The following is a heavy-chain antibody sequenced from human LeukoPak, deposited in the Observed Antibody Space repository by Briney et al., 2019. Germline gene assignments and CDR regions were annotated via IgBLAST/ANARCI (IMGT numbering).Heavy chain of an antibody. CDR1: GYTFTGYY. CDR2: INPNSGVT. D-gene: IGHD6-13*01. J-gene: IGHJ4*02. CDR3: ARAASGTYYFVY. V-gene: IGHV1-2*06. Sequence: ASVKVSCKASGYTFTGYYLHWVRQVPGQGLEWMGRINPNSGVTDYAQKFQGRITMTRDTSISTAYMELSRLRSDDSAMYYCARAASGTYYFVYWGQGTLVTVSS.